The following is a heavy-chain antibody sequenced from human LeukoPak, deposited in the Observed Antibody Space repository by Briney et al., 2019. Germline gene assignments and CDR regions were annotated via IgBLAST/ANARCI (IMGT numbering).Heavy chain of an antibody. CDR3: AKDFYVPND. J-gene: IGHJ4*02. Sequence: GGSLSLSCAASGFTFSSYTMSWVRQAPGKGLEGVSAISGNADIIYTADSVRGRLTISRHNSKNTVYLQMNSLRAEDTALYYCAKDFYVPNDWGQGTLVTVSS. D-gene: IGHD2/OR15-2a*01. V-gene: IGHV3-23*01. CDR1: GFTFSSYT. CDR2: ISGNADII.